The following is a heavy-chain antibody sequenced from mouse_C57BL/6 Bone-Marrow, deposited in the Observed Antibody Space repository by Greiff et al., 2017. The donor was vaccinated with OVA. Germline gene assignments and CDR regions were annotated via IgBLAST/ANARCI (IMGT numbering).Heavy chain of an antibody. Sequence: EVKVEESGGGLVQPGGSMKLSCAASGFTFSDAWMDWVRQSPEKGLEWVAEIRNKANNHATYYAESVKGRFTISRDYSKSSVYLQMNSLRAEDSGIYYCTPAYYSNFCYFDVWGTGTTVTVSS. D-gene: IGHD2-5*01. CDR3: TPAYYSNFCYFDV. J-gene: IGHJ1*03. CDR2: IRNKANNHAT. CDR1: GFTFSDAW. V-gene: IGHV6-6*01.